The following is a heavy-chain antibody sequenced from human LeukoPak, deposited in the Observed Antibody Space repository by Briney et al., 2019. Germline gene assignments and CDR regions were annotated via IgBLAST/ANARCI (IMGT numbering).Heavy chain of an antibody. J-gene: IGHJ5*02. CDR2: IYTSGST. Sequence: SETLSLTCTVSGGFISSYYWSWIRQPAGKGLEWIGRIYTSGSTNYNPSLKSRVTMTVDTSKNQFSLKLSSVTAADTAVYYCARIGWNDYIWWFDPWGQGTLVTVSS. CDR1: GGFISSYY. V-gene: IGHV4-4*07. CDR3: ARIGWNDYIWWFDP. D-gene: IGHD1-1*01.